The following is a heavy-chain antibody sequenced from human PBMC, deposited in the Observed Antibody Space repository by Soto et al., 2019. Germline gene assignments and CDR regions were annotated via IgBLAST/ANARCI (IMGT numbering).Heavy chain of an antibody. CDR2: IRSKGYGGTT. CDR3: ARVGSASLMVVVIADH. V-gene: IGHV3-49*03. CDR1: GFTFGDYA. J-gene: IGHJ4*02. D-gene: IGHD3-22*01. Sequence: LRLSCTTSGFTFGDYAMSWFRQAPGKGLEWVGFIRSKGYGGTTQYAASVKGRFTISRDDSESIAYLQMDSLKAEDTALYYCARVGSASLMVVVIADHWGQGTQVTSPQ.